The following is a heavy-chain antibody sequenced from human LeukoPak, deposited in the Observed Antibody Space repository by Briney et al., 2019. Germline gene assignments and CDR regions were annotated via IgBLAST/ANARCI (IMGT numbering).Heavy chain of an antibody. CDR3: ARGRYCSSTSCSTRFDY. D-gene: IGHD2-2*01. V-gene: IGHV1-46*03. Sequence: ASVKVSCKASGYTFTSYYMHWVRQAPGQGLEWMGIINPSGGSTSYAQMFQGRVTMTRDTSTSTVYMELSSLRSEDTAVYYCARGRYCSSTSCSTRFDYWGQGTLVTVSS. J-gene: IGHJ4*02. CDR1: GYTFTSYY. CDR2: INPSGGST.